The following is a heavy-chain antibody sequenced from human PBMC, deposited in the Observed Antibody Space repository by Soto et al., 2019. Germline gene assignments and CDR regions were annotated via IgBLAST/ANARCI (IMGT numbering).Heavy chain of an antibody. CDR1: GFTFSCYG. CDR3: AKDPHSGYVFNWFDP. J-gene: IGHJ5*02. CDR2: ISYDGSNK. D-gene: IGHD5-12*01. V-gene: IGHV3-30*18. Sequence: PGGSLRLSCAASGFTFSCYGMHWVRQAPGKGLEWVAVISYDGSNKYYADSVKGRFTISRDNSKNTLYLQMNSLRAEDTAVYYCAKDPHSGYVFNWFDPWGQGTLVTVSS.